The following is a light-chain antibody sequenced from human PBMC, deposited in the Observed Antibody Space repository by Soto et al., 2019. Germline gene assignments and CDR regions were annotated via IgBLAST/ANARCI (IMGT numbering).Light chain of an antibody. CDR1: SSDVGNYIY. CDR2: DVT. V-gene: IGLV2-11*01. Sequence: QSVLTQPRSVSGSPGQSVTISCTGTSSDVGNYIYVSWYQQHSGKAPKLIIFDVTKRPSGVPDRFSGSKSGNTASLTISGLQAEDEADYFCCSYAGSYTGVSGGGTKLTVL. J-gene: IGLJ3*02. CDR3: CSYAGSYTGV.